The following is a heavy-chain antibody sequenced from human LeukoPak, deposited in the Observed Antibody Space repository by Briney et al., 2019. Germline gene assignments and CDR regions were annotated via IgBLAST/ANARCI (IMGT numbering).Heavy chain of an antibody. Sequence: GASVKVSCKASGYTFTSYYIHWVRQAPGQGLEWMGIINPSGGGTNYAQKFQARVTMTRDTSTSTVYMELSSLRSEDTAVYYCARDLGAQTMVFFDPWGQGTLVTVSS. V-gene: IGHV1-46*01. J-gene: IGHJ5*02. CDR3: ARDLGAQTMVFFDP. CDR1: GYTFTSYY. D-gene: IGHD4/OR15-4a*01. CDR2: INPSGGGT.